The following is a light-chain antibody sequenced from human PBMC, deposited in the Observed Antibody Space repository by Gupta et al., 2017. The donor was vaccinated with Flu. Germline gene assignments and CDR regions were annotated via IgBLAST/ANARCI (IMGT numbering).Light chain of an antibody. Sequence: TVTRTCVVSAGAVASSYVASWNHQTPGHPPLTLIDDTNTRSAGVPGRFSGSILGATAALTIRGDQADDEAYYYCVLYMGSGIGVFGGGTKLTVL. CDR1: AGAVASSYV. V-gene: IGLV8-61*01. J-gene: IGLJ3*02. CDR3: VLYMGSGIGV. CDR2: DTN.